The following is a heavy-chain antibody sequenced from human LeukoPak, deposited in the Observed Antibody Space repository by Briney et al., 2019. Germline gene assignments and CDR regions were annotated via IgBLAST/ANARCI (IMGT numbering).Heavy chain of an antibody. CDR2: ISSNGDST. D-gene: IGHD6-13*01. J-gene: IGHJ4*02. CDR3: VKDLRYSSSWYGPTDDY. CDR1: GFTFSSYA. Sequence: PGGSLRLSCSASGFTFSSYAMHWVRQAPGKGLEYVSAISSNGDSTYYADSVKGRFTISRDNSKNTLYLQMSSLRAEDTAVYYCVKDLRYSSSWYGPTDDYWGQGTLVTVSS. V-gene: IGHV3-64D*06.